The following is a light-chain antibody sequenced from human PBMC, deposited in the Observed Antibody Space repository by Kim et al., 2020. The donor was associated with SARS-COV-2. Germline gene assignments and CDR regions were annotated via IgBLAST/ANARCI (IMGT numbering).Light chain of an antibody. V-gene: IGKV1-27*01. CDR2: AAV. J-gene: IGKJ1*01. Sequence: ASVGDTVNITCRASQLINNYLAWYQQKPGQPPKLLIYAAVGLQSGVSSRFSGSGSGTDFTLTISSLQPEDVGTYYCQKYDRAPLTFGQGTKVAIK. CDR3: QKYDRAPLT. CDR1: QLINNY.